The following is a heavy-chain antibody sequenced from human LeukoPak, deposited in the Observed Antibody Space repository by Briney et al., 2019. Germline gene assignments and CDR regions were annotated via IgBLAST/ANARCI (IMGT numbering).Heavy chain of an antibody. CDR1: GYTFSSYA. CDR2: ISGYNGNT. D-gene: IGHD1-26*01. CDR3: ARDSRYSGSPQYSDGMDV. J-gene: IGHJ6*02. V-gene: IGHV1-18*01. Sequence: ASVKVSCKASGYTFSSYAISWVRQAPGQGLEWMGWISGYNGNTKYAQKLQDRVTMTTDTSTSTAYMELSSLRSEDTAVYYCARDSRYSGSPQYSDGMDVWGQGTTVTVS.